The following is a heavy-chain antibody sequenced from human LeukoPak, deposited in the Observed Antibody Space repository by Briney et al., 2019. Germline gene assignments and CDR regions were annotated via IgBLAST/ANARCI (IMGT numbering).Heavy chain of an antibody. CDR1: GGSISTYY. V-gene: IGHV4-59*01. J-gene: IGHJ4*02. CDR3: ARVGDGNFDY. CDR2: IYYSGNT. Sequence: PLETLSLTCTVSGGSISTYYWSWIRQSPGKGLEWIGYIYYSGNTNKNPSLKSRLIISVDTSKNQFSLRLSSVTAADTAVYYCARVGDGNFDYWGQGTLVTVSS.